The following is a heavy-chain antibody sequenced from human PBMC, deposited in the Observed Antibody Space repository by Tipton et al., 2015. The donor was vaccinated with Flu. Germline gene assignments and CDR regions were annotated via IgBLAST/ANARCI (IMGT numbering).Heavy chain of an antibody. V-gene: IGHV4-4*07. CDR2: IYSSGST. J-gene: IGHJ4*02. CDR3: AKEPPGY. Sequence: TLSLTCTVSGGSLSSFYWSWIRQPAGKGLEYIGRIYSSGSTNYNPSFKSRVSMSVDTSKNQFSLKLSSVTATDTAVYYCAKEPPGYWGQGTLVTVSS. CDR1: GGSLSSFY.